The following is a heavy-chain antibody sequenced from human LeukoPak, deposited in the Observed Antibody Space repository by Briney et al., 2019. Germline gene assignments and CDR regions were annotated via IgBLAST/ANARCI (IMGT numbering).Heavy chain of an antibody. V-gene: IGHV4-34*01. J-gene: IGHJ6*02. CDR3: TRSGLTGMRKYARADYYYYGMDV. Sequence: PSETLSLTCAVYGGSFSGYYWGWIRQPPGKGLEWIGEINHSGSTNYNPSLKSRVTISVDTSKNQFSLKLSSVTAADTAVYYCTRSGLTGMRKYARADYYYYGMDVWGQGTAVTVSS. D-gene: IGHD1-14*01. CDR2: INHSGST. CDR1: GGSFSGYY.